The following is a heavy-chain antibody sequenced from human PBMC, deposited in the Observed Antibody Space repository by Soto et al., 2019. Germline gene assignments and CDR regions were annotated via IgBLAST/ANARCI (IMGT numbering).Heavy chain of an antibody. Sequence: SETLSLTCTVSGGSISSYYWSWIRQPPGKGLEWIGYIYYSGSTNYNPSLKSRVTISVDTSRNQFSLKLSSVTAADTAVYYCARLVWSYGTWFDPWGQGTLVTVSS. V-gene: IGHV4-59*08. J-gene: IGHJ5*02. D-gene: IGHD5-18*01. CDR3: ARLVWSYGTWFDP. CDR2: IYYSGST. CDR1: GGSISSYY.